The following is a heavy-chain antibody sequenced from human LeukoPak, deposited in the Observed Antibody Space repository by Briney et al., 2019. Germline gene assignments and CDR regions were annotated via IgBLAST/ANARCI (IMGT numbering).Heavy chain of an antibody. CDR1: GFSLSTSRVG. Sequence: SGPTLVKPTQTLTLTCTFSGFSLSTSRVGVGWIRQPPGKALEWLALIYWDDDKRYSPSLKSRLTITKDTSKNQVVLTMTNMDPVDTATYYCAHYCSSTSCQGYYFDYWGQGTLVTVSS. V-gene: IGHV2-5*02. D-gene: IGHD2-2*01. CDR2: IYWDDDK. J-gene: IGHJ4*02. CDR3: AHYCSSTSCQGYYFDY.